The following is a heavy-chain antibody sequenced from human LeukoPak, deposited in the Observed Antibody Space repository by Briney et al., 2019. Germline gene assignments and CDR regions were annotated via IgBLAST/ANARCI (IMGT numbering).Heavy chain of an antibody. V-gene: IGHV3-11*01. CDR2: ISSSGSTI. CDR3: ARERGITIFGVVTSYYFDY. CDR1: GFTFSDYY. D-gene: IGHD3-3*01. Sequence: GGSLRLSCAASGFTFSDYYMSWIRQAPGKGLEWVSYISSSGSTIYYADSVKGRLTISRDNAKNSLYLQMNSLRAEDTAVYYCARERGITIFGVVTSYYFDYWGQGTLVTVSS. J-gene: IGHJ4*02.